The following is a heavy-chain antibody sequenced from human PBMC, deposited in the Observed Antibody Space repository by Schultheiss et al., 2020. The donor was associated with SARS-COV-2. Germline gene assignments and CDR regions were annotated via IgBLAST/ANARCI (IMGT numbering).Heavy chain of an antibody. CDR3: RGSDY. CDR1: GFTFSSYG. J-gene: IGHJ4*02. Sequence: GGSLRLSCAASGFTFSSYGMNWVRQAPGKGLEWVSYISSSSRNIYYADSVKGRFTISRDNANNSLYLQMNSLRDEDTAVYYCRGSDYWGQGTLVTVSS. CDR2: ISSSSRNI. V-gene: IGHV3-48*02. D-gene: IGHD3-10*01.